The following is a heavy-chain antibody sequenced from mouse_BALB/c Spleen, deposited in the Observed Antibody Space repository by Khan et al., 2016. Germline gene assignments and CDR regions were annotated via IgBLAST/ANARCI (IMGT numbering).Heavy chain of an antibody. J-gene: IGHJ2*01. CDR3: AREDWDEGDYFDY. V-gene: IGHV1S41*01. CDR2: IAPGSGST. Sequence: DLVKPGASVKLSCKASGYTFTSYWINWIKQRPGQGLEWIGRIAPGSGSTYYNEMFKGKATLTVDTSSSTAYIQLSSLSSEDSAVSFGAREDWDEGDYFDYWGQGTTLTVSS. CDR1: GYTFTSYW. D-gene: IGHD4-1*01.